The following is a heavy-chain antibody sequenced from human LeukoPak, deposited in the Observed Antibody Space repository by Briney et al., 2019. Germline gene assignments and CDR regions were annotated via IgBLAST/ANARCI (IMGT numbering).Heavy chain of an antibody. V-gene: IGHV3-11*01. CDR3: ARGSLVTAISEYFQH. J-gene: IGHJ1*01. D-gene: IGHD2-21*02. CDR1: GFTFSDYY. Sequence: GGSLRLSCAASGFTFSDYYMSWIRQAPGKGLEWVSYISSSGSTIYYADSVKGRFTISRDNAKNSLYLQMNSLRAEDTAVYYCARGSLVTAISEYFQHWGQGSLVTVSS. CDR2: ISSSGSTI.